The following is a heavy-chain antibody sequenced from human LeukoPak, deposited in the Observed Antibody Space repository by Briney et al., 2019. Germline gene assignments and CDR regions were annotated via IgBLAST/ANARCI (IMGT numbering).Heavy chain of an antibody. Sequence: PGGSLRLSCAASGFTFSSYEMNWIRQPPGKGLEWIGEINHSGSTNYNPSLKSRVTISVDTSKNQFSLKLSSVTAADTAVYYCARALYYDFWSGYPSFDYWGQGTLVTVSS. CDR3: ARALYYDFWSGYPSFDY. D-gene: IGHD3-3*01. V-gene: IGHV4-34*01. J-gene: IGHJ4*02. CDR2: INHSGST. CDR1: GFTFSSYE.